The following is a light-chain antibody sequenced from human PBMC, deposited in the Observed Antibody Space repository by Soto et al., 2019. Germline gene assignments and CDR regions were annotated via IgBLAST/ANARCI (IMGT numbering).Light chain of an antibody. CDR3: SSYTRSRAYV. CDR1: SSDVGGYNY. V-gene: IGLV2-14*01. Sequence: QSVLTQPASVSGSPGQSITISCTGNSSDVGGYNYVSWYQQQSGKAPKLMIHEISNRPSAVSNRFSGSKSGNTASLTISGVQAEEEADYYCSSYTRSRAYVFGIGTKVTVL. CDR2: EIS. J-gene: IGLJ1*01.